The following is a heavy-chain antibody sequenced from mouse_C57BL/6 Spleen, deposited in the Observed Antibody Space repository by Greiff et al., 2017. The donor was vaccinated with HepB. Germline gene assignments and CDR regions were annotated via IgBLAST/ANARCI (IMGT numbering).Heavy chain of an antibody. D-gene: IGHD3-2*02. Sequence: QVQLQQSGPELVKPGASVKISCKASGYAFSSSWMNWVKQRPGKGLEWIGRIYPGDGDTNYNGKFKGKATLTADKSSSTAYMQLSSLTSEDSAVYFCARESGDSSGTYYFDYWGQGTTLTVAS. V-gene: IGHV1-82*01. J-gene: IGHJ2*01. CDR3: ARESGDSSGTYYFDY. CDR2: IYPGDGDT. CDR1: GYAFSSSW.